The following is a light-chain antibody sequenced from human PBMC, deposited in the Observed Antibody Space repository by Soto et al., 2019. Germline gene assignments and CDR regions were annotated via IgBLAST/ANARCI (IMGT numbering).Light chain of an antibody. Sequence: EIVLTQSPGTLSLSLGERATLSCRASQSVSGTYSAWYQQKPGQAPRLLIYGTSNRAAGIPDRFSGSGSGTDFSLTISRLEPEDFAVYDCQHDGSSPPDTFGQGTKLEIK. CDR2: GTS. V-gene: IGKV3-20*01. CDR3: QHDGSSPPDT. CDR1: QSVSGTY. J-gene: IGKJ2*01.